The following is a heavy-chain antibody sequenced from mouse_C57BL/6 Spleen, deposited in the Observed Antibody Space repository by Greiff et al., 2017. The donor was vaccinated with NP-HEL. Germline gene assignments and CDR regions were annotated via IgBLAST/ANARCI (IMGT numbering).Heavy chain of an antibody. CDR1: GYTFTDYE. CDR2: IDPETGGT. Sequence: QVQLKEPGAELVRPGASVTLSCKASGYTFTDYEMHWVKQTPVHGLEWIGAIDPETGGTAYNQKFKGKAILTADKSSSTAYMELRSLTSEDSAVYYCTRKDYWGQGTTLTVSS. J-gene: IGHJ2*01. CDR3: TRKDY. V-gene: IGHV1-15*01.